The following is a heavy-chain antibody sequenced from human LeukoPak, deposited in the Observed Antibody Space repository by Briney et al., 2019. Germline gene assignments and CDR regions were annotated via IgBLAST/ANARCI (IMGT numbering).Heavy chain of an antibody. Sequence: SVKVSCKASGYTFTGYYMHWVRQAPGQGLEWMGGIIPIFGTANYAQKFQGRVTITADESTSTAYMELSSLRSEDTAVYYCARRSSNYVFDYWGQGTLVTVSS. CDR3: ARRSSNYVFDY. CDR2: IIPIFGTA. V-gene: IGHV1-69*13. D-gene: IGHD4-11*01. J-gene: IGHJ4*02. CDR1: GYTFTGYY.